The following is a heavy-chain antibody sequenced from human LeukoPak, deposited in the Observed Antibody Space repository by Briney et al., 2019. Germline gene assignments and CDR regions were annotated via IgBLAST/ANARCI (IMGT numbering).Heavy chain of an antibody. CDR1: GGSFSGYY. D-gene: IGHD4-23*01. Sequence: PSETLSLTCAVYGGSFSGYYWSWIRQPPGKGLEWIGEINHSGSTNYNLSLKSRVTISVDTSKNQFSLKLSSVTAADTAVYYCAKGDYGGILFDYWGQGTLVTVSS. J-gene: IGHJ4*02. V-gene: IGHV4-34*01. CDR2: INHSGST. CDR3: AKGDYGGILFDY.